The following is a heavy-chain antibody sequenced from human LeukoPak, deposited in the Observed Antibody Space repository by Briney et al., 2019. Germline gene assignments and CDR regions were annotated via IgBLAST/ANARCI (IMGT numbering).Heavy chain of an antibody. Sequence: GGSLRLSCAASGFTFSSYDMHWVRQATGKGLEWVSAIGTAGDTYYPGSVKGRFTISRENAKNSLYLQMNSLRAGDTAVYYCARARGGSAFDIWGQGTMVTVSS. CDR1: GFTFSSYD. J-gene: IGHJ3*02. CDR3: ARARGGSAFDI. CDR2: IGTAGDT. D-gene: IGHD3-16*01. V-gene: IGHV3-13*01.